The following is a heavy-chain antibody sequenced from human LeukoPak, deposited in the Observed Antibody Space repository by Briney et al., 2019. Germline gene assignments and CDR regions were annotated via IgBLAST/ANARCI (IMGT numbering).Heavy chain of an antibody. CDR2: ISHHEFAK. CDR3: VRDLDWGAFDV. Sequence: GGSLRLSCAASGFTFSSYAMYWVRQAPGKGLEWVAIISHHEFAKFYADSVMGRFTISRDNRKSTVSLQMNSLRAEDTALYYCVRDLDWGAFDVWGQGRMVTVSS. CDR1: GFTFSSYA. V-gene: IGHV3-30*07. D-gene: IGHD3/OR15-3a*01. J-gene: IGHJ3*01.